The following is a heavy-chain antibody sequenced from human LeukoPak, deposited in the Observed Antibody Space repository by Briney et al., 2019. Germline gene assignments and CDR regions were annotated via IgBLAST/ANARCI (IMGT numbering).Heavy chain of an antibody. D-gene: IGHD3-10*01. Sequence: SETPSLTCTVSGGSISSSSYYWGWIRQPPGKGLEWIGEINHSGSTNYNPSLKSRVTISVDTSKNQFSLKLSSVTAADTAVYYCARRPFRGVIQYWGQGTLVTVSS. J-gene: IGHJ4*02. CDR3: ARRPFRGVIQY. V-gene: IGHV4-39*07. CDR1: GGSISSSSYY. CDR2: INHSGST.